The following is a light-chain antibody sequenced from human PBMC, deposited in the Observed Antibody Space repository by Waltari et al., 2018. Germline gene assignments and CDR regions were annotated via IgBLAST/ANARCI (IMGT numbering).Light chain of an antibody. J-gene: IGLJ3*02. CDR3: QVWDSSSDPRRV. CDR1: NIGSKS. Sequence: SYVLTQPPSVSVAPGQTARITCGGNNIGSKSVYWYQQKPGQAPVLVIYDDTDRPSGIPERFSGSNSGNTATLTISRVAAGDEADYYCQVWDSSSDPRRVFGGGTKLTVL. CDR2: DDT. V-gene: IGLV3-21*02.